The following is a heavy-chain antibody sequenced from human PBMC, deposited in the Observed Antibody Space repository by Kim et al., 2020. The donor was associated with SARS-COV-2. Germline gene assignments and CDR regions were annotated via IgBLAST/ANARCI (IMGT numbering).Heavy chain of an antibody. CDR2: ISYDGSNK. Sequence: GGSLRLSCAASGFTFSSYAMHWVRQAPGKGLEWVAVISYDGSNKYYADSVKGRFTISRDNSKNTLYLQMNSLRAEDTAVYYCARGKNSSGYLKRARLPGQYYFDYWGQGTLVTVSS. CDR1: GFTFSSYA. CDR3: ARGKNSSGYLKRARLPGQYYFDY. D-gene: IGHD3-22*01. J-gene: IGHJ4*02. V-gene: IGHV3-30*04.